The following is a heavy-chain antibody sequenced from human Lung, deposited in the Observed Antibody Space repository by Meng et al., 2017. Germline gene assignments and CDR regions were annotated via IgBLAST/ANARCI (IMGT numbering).Heavy chain of an antibody. D-gene: IGHD1-1*01. CDR3: ARQARRSGAWTFFDY. CDR1: GGSLSGYY. V-gene: IGHV4-59*08. Sequence: QVQLQESGPGLVKPSETLSLTCPASGGSLSGYYWSWIRQPPGKGLEWSGYVYYNGNTNYNPSLKSRVTISVDTSKNQFSLSLNSVTAADTAVYYCARQARRSGAWTFFDYWGQGTLVTVSS. J-gene: IGHJ4*02. CDR2: VYYNGNT.